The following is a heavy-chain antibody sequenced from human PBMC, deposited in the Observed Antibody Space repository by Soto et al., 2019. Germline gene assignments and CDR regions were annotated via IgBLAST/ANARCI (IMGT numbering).Heavy chain of an antibody. Sequence: ASVKVSCKASGYAFTANYIHWVRQAPGQGLEWMGWINSNSGGTKYAQNFQGRVTLTRDTSISTVYMDLSRLISDDTAVYYCARGTGTSWFDPWGQGTLVTVSS. CDR3: ARGTGTSWFDP. CDR2: INSNSGGT. J-gene: IGHJ5*02. V-gene: IGHV1-2*02. CDR1: GYAFTANY. D-gene: IGHD1-7*01.